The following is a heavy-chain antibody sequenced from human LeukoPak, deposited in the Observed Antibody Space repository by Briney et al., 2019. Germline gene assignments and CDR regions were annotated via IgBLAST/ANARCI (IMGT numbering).Heavy chain of an antibody. CDR2: IYTTGNT. CDR3: ARGKYYYDSNSSYRYFDP. CDR1: GGSISSYY. D-gene: IGHD3-22*01. V-gene: IGHV4-4*07. Sequence: SETLCLTCIVSGGSISSYYWSWIRQPAGQGLEWIGRIYTTGNTNYTPSLKSRVTMSIDTSTKQFSLKLSSVTAADTAVYYCARGKYYYDSNSSYRYFDPWGQGTLVTVSS. J-gene: IGHJ5*02.